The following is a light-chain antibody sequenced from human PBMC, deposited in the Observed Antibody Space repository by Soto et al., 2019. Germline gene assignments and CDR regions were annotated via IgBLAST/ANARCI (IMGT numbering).Light chain of an antibody. V-gene: IGLV1-40*01. CDR3: QSYDNSLSGWV. CDR2: GNT. J-gene: IGLJ3*02. CDR1: SSNIGAGYD. Sequence: QSVLTQPPSVSGAPGQRVTISCTGSSSNIGAGYDIHWYQQLPGTAPKLLVYGNTHRPSGVPDRFSGSKSGTSASLAITGLQAEDEAHYYCQSYDNSLSGWVFGGETKLTVL.